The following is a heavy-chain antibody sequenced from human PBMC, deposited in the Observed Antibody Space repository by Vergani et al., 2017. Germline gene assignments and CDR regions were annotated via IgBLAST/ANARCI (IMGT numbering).Heavy chain of an antibody. CDR3: ASPYYGSGSYYNVYGMDV. Sequence: QVQLVQSGAEVKKPGASVKVSCKASGYTFTSYGISWVRQAPGQGLEWMGWISAYNGNTNYAQKLQGRVTMTTDTSTSTVYMELSSLRSEDTAVYYCASPYYGSGSYYNVYGMDVWGQGTTVTVSS. V-gene: IGHV1-18*01. CDR1: GYTFTSYG. J-gene: IGHJ6*02. CDR2: ISAYNGNT. D-gene: IGHD3-10*01.